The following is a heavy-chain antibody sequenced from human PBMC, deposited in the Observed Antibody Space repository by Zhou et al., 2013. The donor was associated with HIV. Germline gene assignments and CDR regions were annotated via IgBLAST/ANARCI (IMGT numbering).Heavy chain of an antibody. V-gene: IGHV1-2*02. CDR1: GGTFTRYA. CDR2: MAPNSDVT. CDR3: ATYGPGYNWMYK. Sequence: QVQVVQSGAEVKKPGSSVKVSCKVSGGTFTRYAIHWVRQAPGQGLEWMGWMAPNSDVTNYAPKLQGRVTMTRDTSISTAYMELSSLRSDDTAVYFCATYGPGYNWMYKWGQGTLVTVSS. D-gene: IGHD1-20*01. J-gene: IGHJ4*02.